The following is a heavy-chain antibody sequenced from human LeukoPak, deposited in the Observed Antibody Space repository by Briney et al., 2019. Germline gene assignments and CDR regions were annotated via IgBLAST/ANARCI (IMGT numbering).Heavy chain of an antibody. J-gene: IGHJ4*02. CDR1: GFTVSSSNY. V-gene: IGHV3-66*01. D-gene: IGHD3-16*01. Sequence: GGSVSLSCAASGFTVSSSNYMNSVRQAPGKGLEWVSGIYTGGTTYYTDSVKGRFTISRDNPNNTLYLQMHSLRAEDTAVYYCAREISRFERWGQGTLVTVSS. CDR2: IYTGGTT. CDR3: AREISRFER.